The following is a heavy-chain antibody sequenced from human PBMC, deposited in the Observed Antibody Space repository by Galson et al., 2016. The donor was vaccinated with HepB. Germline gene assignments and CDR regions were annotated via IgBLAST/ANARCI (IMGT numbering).Heavy chain of an antibody. CDR2: INHRGSS. Sequence: SETLSLTCAVNGGSFSGQYWRWIRQPPGKGLEWIGEINHRGSSNYNPSLRGRVTMSVDTSANQSSLKLNSVTAADTAVYYCSRDPMYGGFGDVWAQGILVTVSS. CDR3: SRDPMYGGFGDV. V-gene: IGHV4-34*01. J-gene: IGHJ4*02. CDR1: GGSFSGQY. D-gene: IGHD5-12*01.